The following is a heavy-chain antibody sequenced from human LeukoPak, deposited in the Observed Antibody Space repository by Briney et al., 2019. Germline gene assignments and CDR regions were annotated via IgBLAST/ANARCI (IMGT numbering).Heavy chain of an antibody. CDR2: ISGSGAST. CDR1: GFTFSSYA. CDR3: AKLGSSGFYTYYFDS. V-gene: IGHV3-23*01. J-gene: IGHJ4*02. Sequence: PGGSLRLSCAASGFTFSSYAMTWVRKAPGKGLEWVSTISGSGASTYYADSVRGRFTISRDNSKNTLYLQMNSLRAEDTAVYYCAKLGSSGFYTYYFDSWGQGTLVSVSS. D-gene: IGHD3-22*01.